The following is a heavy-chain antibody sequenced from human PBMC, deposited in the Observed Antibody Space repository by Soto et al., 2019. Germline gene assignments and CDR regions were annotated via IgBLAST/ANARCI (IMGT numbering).Heavy chain of an antibody. CDR3: ARVDIGKYYYCGMDV. CDR2: IYPGDSDT. V-gene: IGHV5-51*01. CDR1: GYSFTSYW. Sequence: PGESLKISCKGSGYSFTSYWIGWVRQMPGKGLEWMGIIYPGDSDTRYSPSFQGQVTISADKSISTAYLQWSSLKASDTAMYYCARVDIGKYYYCGMDVWGQGTTVTVSS. D-gene: IGHD5-12*01. J-gene: IGHJ6*02.